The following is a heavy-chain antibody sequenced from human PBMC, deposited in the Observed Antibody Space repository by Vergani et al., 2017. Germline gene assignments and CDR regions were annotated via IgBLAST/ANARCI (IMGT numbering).Heavy chain of an antibody. V-gene: IGHV4-34*01. CDR1: GGSFSGYY. CDR2: INHSGST. Sequence: QVQLQQWGAGLLKPSETLSLTCAVYGGSFSGYYWSWIRQPPGKGLEWVGEINHSGSTNYNPSLKSRVTISVDTSKNQFSLKLSSVTAADTAVYYCTSIGRLEGHYYYYYMDGWGKGTTVTVSS. CDR3: TSIGRLEGHYYYYYMDG. J-gene: IGHJ6*03. D-gene: IGHD6-19*01.